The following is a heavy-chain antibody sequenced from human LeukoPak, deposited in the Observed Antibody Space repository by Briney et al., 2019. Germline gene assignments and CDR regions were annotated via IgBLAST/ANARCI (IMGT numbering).Heavy chain of an antibody. J-gene: IGHJ4*02. CDR3: ARDRNY. CDR1: GFIFSHYG. CDR2: IKQDGSVK. V-gene: IGHV3-7*01. Sequence: GGSLRLSCATSGFIFSHYGMNWVRQAPGKGLEWLANIKQDGSVKYYVDSVKGRFTISRDNAKNSLFLQMNNLRAEDTAVYYCARDRNYWGQGTLVTVSS.